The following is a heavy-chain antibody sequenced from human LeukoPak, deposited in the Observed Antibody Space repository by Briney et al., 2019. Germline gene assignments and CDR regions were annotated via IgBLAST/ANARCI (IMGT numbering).Heavy chain of an antibody. CDR2: ISSSSSYI. Sequence: GGSLRLSCAASGFTFSSYAMNWVRQAPGKGLEWVSSISSSSSYIYYADSVKGRFTISRDNAKNSLYLQMNSLRAEDTAVYYCARVVAAAADYWGQGTLVTVSS. J-gene: IGHJ4*02. CDR3: ARVVAAAADY. D-gene: IGHD6-13*01. CDR1: GFTFSSYA. V-gene: IGHV3-21*01.